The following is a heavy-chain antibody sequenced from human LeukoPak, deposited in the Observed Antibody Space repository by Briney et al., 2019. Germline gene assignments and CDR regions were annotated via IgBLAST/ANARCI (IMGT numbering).Heavy chain of an antibody. V-gene: IGHV3-23*01. CDR1: GFTFSSYA. CDR3: AKGNDWNDAYYFDY. J-gene: IGHJ4*02. D-gene: IGHD1-1*01. Sequence: GGSLRLSCAASGFTFSSYAVNWVRQAPGKGLEWVSAISGSGSTTYYADSVKGRFTISRDNSKNTLYLQMNSLRAEDTAVYYCAKGNDWNDAYYFDYWGQGTLVTVSS. CDR2: ISGSGSTT.